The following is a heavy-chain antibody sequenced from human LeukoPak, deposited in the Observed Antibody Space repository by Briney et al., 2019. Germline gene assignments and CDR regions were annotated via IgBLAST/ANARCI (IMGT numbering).Heavy chain of an antibody. J-gene: IGHJ3*02. CDR1: GFAFDDYA. D-gene: IGHD4-17*01. CDR3: AKGNDYGHHDAFDI. CDR2: FSWNSDAI. Sequence: GRSLRLSCAASGFAFDDYAMHWVRQAPGKGLEWVSGFSWNSDAIGYADSVKGRFTISRDNAKNSLYLQMNSLRAEDTALYYCAKGNDYGHHDAFDIWGQGTMVTVSS. V-gene: IGHV3-9*01.